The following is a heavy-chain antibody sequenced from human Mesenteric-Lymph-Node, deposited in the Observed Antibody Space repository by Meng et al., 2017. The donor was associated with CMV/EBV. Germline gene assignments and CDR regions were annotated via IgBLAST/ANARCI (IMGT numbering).Heavy chain of an antibody. CDR1: GGSLGGYY. V-gene: IGHV4-34*01. J-gene: IGHJ6*03. CDR3: ARDYWSGYPTGRDG. Sequence: LSLPCSVSGGSLGGYYWSWFRQPPGKGLEWIGEINHSGSTNYNPSRKSRVTISVDTSKNQFSLKLSSVTAADTAVYYCARDYWSGYPTGRDGGGKG. CDR2: INHSGST. D-gene: IGHD3-3*01.